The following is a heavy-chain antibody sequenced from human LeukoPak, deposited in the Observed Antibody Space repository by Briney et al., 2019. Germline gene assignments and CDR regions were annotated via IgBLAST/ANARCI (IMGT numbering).Heavy chain of an antibody. CDR2: INHSGST. D-gene: IGHD1-1*01. CDR3: ARRGTIGTTTVGY. J-gene: IGHJ4*02. V-gene: IGHV4-34*01. Sequence: PSETLSLTCAVYGESFSGYYWTWIRQPPGKGLEWIGQINHSGSTSYNPSLKSRVTISVATSKNQFSLRLNSVTAADTAVYYCARRGTIGTTTVGYWGQGTPVTVSS. CDR1: GESFSGYY.